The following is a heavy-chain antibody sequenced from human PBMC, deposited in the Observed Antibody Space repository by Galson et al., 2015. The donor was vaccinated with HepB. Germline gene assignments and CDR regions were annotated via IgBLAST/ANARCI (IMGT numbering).Heavy chain of an antibody. V-gene: IGHV3-23*01. J-gene: IGHJ4*02. Sequence: SLRLSCAASGFTFSSYAMSWVRQAPGKGLEWVSAISGSGGSTYYADSVKGRFTISRDNSKNTLYLQMNSLRAEDTAVYYCAKLIDYGDLRDYWGQGTLVTVSS. CDR1: GFTFSSYA. D-gene: IGHD4-17*01. CDR2: ISGSGGST. CDR3: AKLIDYGDLRDY.